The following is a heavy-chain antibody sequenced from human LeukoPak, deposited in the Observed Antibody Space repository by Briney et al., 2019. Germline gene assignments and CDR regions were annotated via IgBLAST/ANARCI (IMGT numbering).Heavy chain of an antibody. CDR3: ARPPGL. CDR1: GGSISNTHYY. CDR2: IYTSGST. Sequence: SETLSLTCTVSGGSISNTHYYWGWIRQPAGKGLEWIGRIYTSGSTNYNPSLKSRVTMSVDTSKNQFSLKLSSVTAADTAVYYCARPPGLWGQGTLVTVSS. V-gene: IGHV4-61*02. J-gene: IGHJ4*02.